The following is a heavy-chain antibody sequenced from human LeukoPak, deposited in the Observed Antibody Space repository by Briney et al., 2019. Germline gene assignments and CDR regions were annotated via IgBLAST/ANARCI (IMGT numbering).Heavy chain of an antibody. CDR1: GFTFSSYS. V-gene: IGHV3-21*01. CDR2: ISSSSSYM. Sequence: SGGSLRLSCAASGFTFSSYSMNWVRQAPGKGLEWVSSISSSSSYMYYADSVKGRFTISRDNAKNSLYLQMNSLRAEDTAVYYCARDSVTTWPWGQGTLVTVSS. J-gene: IGHJ5*02. CDR3: ARDSVTTWP. D-gene: IGHD4-17*01.